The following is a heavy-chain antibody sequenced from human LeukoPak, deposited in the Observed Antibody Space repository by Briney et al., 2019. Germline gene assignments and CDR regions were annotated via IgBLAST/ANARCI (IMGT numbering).Heavy chain of an antibody. V-gene: IGHV3-23*01. J-gene: IGHJ4*02. CDR2: INEGGDGA. CDR1: GFTFSNYI. Sequence: GGSLRLSCAASGFTFSNYIIGWVRQAPGRGLEWVSAINEGGDGADYADSVKGQFTISRDNSKNTVYLEMNSLRAEDTAVYYCTKRTGVTELHFDHWGQGTLVTVSS. D-gene: IGHD1-7*01. CDR3: TKRTGVTELHFDH.